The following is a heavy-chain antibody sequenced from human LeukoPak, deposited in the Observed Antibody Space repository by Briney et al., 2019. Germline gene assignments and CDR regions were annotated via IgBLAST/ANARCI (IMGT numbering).Heavy chain of an antibody. V-gene: IGHV4-34*01. CDR1: GGSFSGYY. D-gene: IGHD3-22*01. CDR2: INHSGST. J-gene: IGHJ4*02. Sequence: SETLSLTCAVYGGSFSGYYWSWIRQPPGKGLEWIGEINHSGSTNYNPSLKSRVTISVDTSKNQFSLKLSSVTAADTAVYYCARGPPKYDSGGYYFNYWGQGTLVTVSS. CDR3: ARGPPKYDSGGYYFNY.